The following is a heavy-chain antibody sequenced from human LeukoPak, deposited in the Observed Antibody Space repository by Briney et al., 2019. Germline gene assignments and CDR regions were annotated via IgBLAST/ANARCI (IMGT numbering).Heavy chain of an antibody. CDR1: GFTFSSYW. CDR2: INSDGSST. J-gene: IGHJ6*03. CDR3: ARGSYYDFWSGYLTYYMDV. V-gene: IGHV3-74*01. D-gene: IGHD3-3*01. Sequence: PEGSLRLSCAASGFTFSSYWMHWVRQAPGKGLVWVSRINSDGSSTSYADSVKGRFTISRDNAKNTLYLQMNSLRAEDTAVYYCARGSYYDFWSGYLTYYMDVWGKGTTVTVSS.